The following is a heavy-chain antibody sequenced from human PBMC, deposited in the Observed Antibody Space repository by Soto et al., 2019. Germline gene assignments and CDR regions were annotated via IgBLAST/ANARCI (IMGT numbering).Heavy chain of an antibody. CDR3: AKGPEYDILTGCDF. D-gene: IGHD3-9*01. Sequence: EVQLVESGGGFVQPGESLRLSCAASGFTFSLSAMSWVRQAPGRGLEWXXSISGGGSSTDYAESVKGRFTISRDNSKNTVHLQMNSLRAEDTAVYYCAKGPEYDILTGCDFWGQGALVTVSS. J-gene: IGHJ4*02. CDR2: ISGGGSST. V-gene: IGHV3-23*04. CDR1: GFTFSLSA.